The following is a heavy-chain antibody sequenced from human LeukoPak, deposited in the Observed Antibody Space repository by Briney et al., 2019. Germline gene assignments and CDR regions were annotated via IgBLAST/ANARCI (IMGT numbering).Heavy chain of an antibody. CDR2: IYYSGST. V-gene: IGHV4-59*01. CDR1: GGSISSYY. D-gene: IGHD6-19*01. Sequence: SETLSLTCTVSGGSISSYYWSWIRQPPGKGLEWIGYIYYSGSTNYNPSLKSRVTISVDTSKNQFSLKLSSVTAADTAVYYCARGPEAVADPFDIWGRGTMVTVSS. J-gene: IGHJ3*02. CDR3: ARGPEAVADPFDI.